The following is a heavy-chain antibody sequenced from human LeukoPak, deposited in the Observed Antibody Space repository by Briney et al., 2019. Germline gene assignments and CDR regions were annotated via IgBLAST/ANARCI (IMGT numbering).Heavy chain of an antibody. V-gene: IGHV3-7*01. D-gene: IGHD2-15*01. J-gene: IGHJ5*02. CDR1: GFTLSSYW. Sequence: GGSLRLSCAASGFTLSSYWMSWVRQAPGKGLEWVASTNKDGTEKYYVDSVKGRFAISRDNAKSPLYLQVNSLRAEDTAVYYCAHEYCSGGSCSCWFDPWGQGTLVTVSS. CDR3: AHEYCSGGSCSCWFDP. CDR2: TNKDGTEK.